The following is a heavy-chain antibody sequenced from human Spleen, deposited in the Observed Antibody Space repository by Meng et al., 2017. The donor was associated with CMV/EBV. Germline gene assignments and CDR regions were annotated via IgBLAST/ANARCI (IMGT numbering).Heavy chain of an antibody. Sequence: GESLKISCTASGFTFSSSGMHWVRQAPGKGLEWVAFITYDAKKKYNVDSVKGRFTISRDNSKNTVYLQVNSLRPEDTAVYYCARDFYQYDSSGYYEDNFDIWGQGTMVTVSS. D-gene: IGHD3-22*01. CDR3: ARDFYQYDSSGYYEDNFDI. J-gene: IGHJ3*02. CDR2: ITYDAKKK. V-gene: IGHV3-30*02. CDR1: GFTFSSSG.